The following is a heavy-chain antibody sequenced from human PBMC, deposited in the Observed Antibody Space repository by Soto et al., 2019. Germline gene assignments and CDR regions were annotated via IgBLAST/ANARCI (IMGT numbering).Heavy chain of an antibody. D-gene: IGHD3-10*01. CDR2: IKSKTDGGTT. J-gene: IGHJ6*02. CDR3: TTERYYYGSGSYYPDGKTRYYGMDV. CDR1: GFTFSNAW. Sequence: GGPLSLSCAASGFTFSNAWMNWVRHAPGKGLEWVGRIKSKTDGGTTDYAAPVKGRFTISRDDSKNTLYLQMNSLKTEDTAVYYCTTERYYYGSGSYYPDGKTRYYGMDVWGQGTTVTVSS. V-gene: IGHV3-15*07.